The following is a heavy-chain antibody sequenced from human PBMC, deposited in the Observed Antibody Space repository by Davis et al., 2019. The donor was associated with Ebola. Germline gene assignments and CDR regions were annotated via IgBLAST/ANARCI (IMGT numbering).Heavy chain of an antibody. J-gene: IGHJ4*02. CDR2: IWYDGSNK. Sequence: GESLKISCATSGFTFSSYSMNWVRQAPGKGLEWVAVIWYDGSNKYYADSVKGRFTISRDNSKNTLYLQMNSLRAEDTAVYYCARDGPNWGTFDYWGQGTLVTVSS. CDR3: ARDGPNWGTFDY. V-gene: IGHV3-33*08. D-gene: IGHD7-27*01. CDR1: GFTFSSYS.